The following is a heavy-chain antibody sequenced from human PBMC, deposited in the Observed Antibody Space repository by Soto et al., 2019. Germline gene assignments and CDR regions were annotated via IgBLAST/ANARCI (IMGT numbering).Heavy chain of an antibody. CDR1: GYSFTNYW. D-gene: IGHD3-9*01. V-gene: IGHV5-51*01. CDR3: ARQDYDILTGPDAFEI. J-gene: IGHJ3*02. CDR2: LYPGDSDT. Sequence: GASLKISCKCSGYSFTNYWIGWVRQMPGKGLEWVGVLYPGDSDTRYIPSFQGQATISAAKSISTAYLQWSSLKTSDTAMYYGARQDYDILTGPDAFEIWGQGTMVTVSS.